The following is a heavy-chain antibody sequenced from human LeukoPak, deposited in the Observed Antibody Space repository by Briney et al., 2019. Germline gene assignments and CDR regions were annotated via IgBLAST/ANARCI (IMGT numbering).Heavy chain of an antibody. CDR2: IHSDGSIT. Sequence: GGSLRLSCVASGFTFSVYWMHWVRQAPGKGLVWVSRIHSDGSITNYADSVKGRFTISRDNAKNTLYLQMNSPRVDDTAVYYCTRDQPYRSSGPEYWGQGTLVTVSS. J-gene: IGHJ4*02. CDR1: GFTFSVYW. D-gene: IGHD6-13*01. CDR3: TRDQPYRSSGPEY. V-gene: IGHV3-74*01.